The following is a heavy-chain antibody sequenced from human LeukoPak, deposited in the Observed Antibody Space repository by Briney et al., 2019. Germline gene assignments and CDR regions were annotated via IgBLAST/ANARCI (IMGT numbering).Heavy chain of an antibody. D-gene: IGHD3-9*01. CDR3: AKLRTYYDILTGPNWFDP. CDR1: GFTFRTSG. Sequence: GGSLRLSCAASGFTFRTSGMHWVRQAPGKGLEWVAFIRFDGSNKCYADSVKGRFTISRDNSKNTLYLQMNSLRAEDTAVYYCAKLRTYYDILTGPNWFDPWGQGTLVTVSS. V-gene: IGHV3-30*02. CDR2: IRFDGSNK. J-gene: IGHJ5*02.